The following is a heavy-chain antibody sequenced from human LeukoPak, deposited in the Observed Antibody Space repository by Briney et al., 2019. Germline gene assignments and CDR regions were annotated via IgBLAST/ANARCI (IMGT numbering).Heavy chain of an antibody. J-gene: IGHJ4*02. CDR2: ISSSSSYT. V-gene: IGHV3-11*05. CDR1: GFTFSDYY. D-gene: IGHD2-2*02. CDR3: AREGYTGNFDY. Sequence: PGGSLRLSCAASGFTFSDYYMSWIRQAPGKGLEWVSYISSSSSYTNYADSVKGRFTISRDNAKYSLYLQMNSPRAEDTAVYYCAREGYTGNFDYWGQGTLVTVSS.